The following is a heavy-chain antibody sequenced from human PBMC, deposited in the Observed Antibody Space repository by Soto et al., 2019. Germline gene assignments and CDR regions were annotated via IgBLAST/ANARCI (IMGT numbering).Heavy chain of an antibody. D-gene: IGHD3-3*01. V-gene: IGHV1-69*06. CDR3: ARGGYDFWSGYSGVWFDP. Sequence: SVKVSCKASGGTFSSYAISWVRQAPGQGLEWMGGIIPIFGTANYAQKFQGRVTITADKSTSTAYMELSSLRSEGTAVYCCARGGYDFWSGYSGVWFDPWGQGTLVTVSS. J-gene: IGHJ5*02. CDR2: IIPIFGTA. CDR1: GGTFSSYA.